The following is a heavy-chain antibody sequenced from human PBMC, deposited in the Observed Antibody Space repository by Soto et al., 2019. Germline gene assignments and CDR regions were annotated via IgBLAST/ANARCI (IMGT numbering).Heavy chain of an antibody. D-gene: IGHD5-18*01. CDR2: IEVGSANA. V-gene: IGHV1-58*01. Sequence: QMKLVQSGPEVKKPGTSVKVSCKASGLTFSSSAVHWVRQASGHRLEWIGWIEVGSANANYAQMIQERVTISRDMSTCKADMELSSMSPEDTAVYYCAIEMEGYIYGLGTYLGQGTLVTVSS. CDR3: AIEMEGYIYGLGTY. J-gene: IGHJ4*02. CDR1: GLTFSSSA.